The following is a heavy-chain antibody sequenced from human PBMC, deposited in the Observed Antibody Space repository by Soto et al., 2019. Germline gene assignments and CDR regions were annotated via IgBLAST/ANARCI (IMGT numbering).Heavy chain of an antibody. J-gene: IGHJ5*02. Sequence: GASVKVSCKVSGYTLTELSMHWVRQAPGKGLEWMGGFDPEGGETIYAQKFQGRVTMTEDTSTDTAYMELSSLRSEDTAVYYCATLSNDFWSGPNNWFDPWGQGTLVTVSS. CDR3: ATLSNDFWSGPNNWFDP. V-gene: IGHV1-24*01. CDR2: FDPEGGET. D-gene: IGHD3-3*01. CDR1: GYTLTELS.